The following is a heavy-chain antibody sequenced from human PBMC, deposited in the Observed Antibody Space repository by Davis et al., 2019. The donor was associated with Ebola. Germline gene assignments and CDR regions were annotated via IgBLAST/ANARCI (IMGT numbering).Heavy chain of an antibody. Sequence: AASVKVSCKASGGTFSSYAISWVRQAPGQGLEWMGGIIPIFGTANYAQKFQGRVTITADKSTSTAYMELSSLRAEDTAVYYCARDPEVFQLEVGWFDPWGQGTLVTVPS. J-gene: IGHJ5*02. CDR2: IIPIFGTA. D-gene: IGHD6-6*01. CDR1: GGTFSSYA. V-gene: IGHV1-69*06. CDR3: ARDPEVFQLEVGWFDP.